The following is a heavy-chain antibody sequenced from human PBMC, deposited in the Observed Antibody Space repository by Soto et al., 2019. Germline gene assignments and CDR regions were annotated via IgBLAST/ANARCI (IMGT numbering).Heavy chain of an antibody. CDR3: ARGGSGRYFDL. J-gene: IGHJ2*01. CDR2: IKQDGSEK. CDR1: GFTFSNYW. V-gene: IGHV3-7*05. Sequence: VQLVEPGGGLVQPGGSLRLSCAASGFTFSNYWMNWVRQAPGKGLGWVANIKQDGSEKYYVDSVKGRFTISRDNAHNAVLLQRKGLGAEDTAVYYCARGGSGRYFDLWGRGTLVTVSS. D-gene: IGHD3-10*01.